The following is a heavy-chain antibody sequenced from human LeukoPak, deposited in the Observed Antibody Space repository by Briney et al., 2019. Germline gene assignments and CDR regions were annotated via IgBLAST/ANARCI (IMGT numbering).Heavy chain of an antibody. CDR1: GYTFTSYD. CDR2: MNPNSGNT. V-gene: IGHV1-8*01. J-gene: IGHJ5*02. CDR3: ARLPGIVVPAAINWFDP. Sequence: ASVKVSCKASGYTFTSYDINWVRQATGQGLEWMGWMNPNSGNTGYAQKFQGRVTMTRNTSISTAYMELSSLRSEDTAVYYCARLPGIVVPAAINWFDPWGQGTLVTVSS. D-gene: IGHD2-2*02.